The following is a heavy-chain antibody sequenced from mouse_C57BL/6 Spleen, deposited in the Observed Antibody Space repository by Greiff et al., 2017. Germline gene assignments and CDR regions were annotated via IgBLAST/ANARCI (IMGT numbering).Heavy chain of an antibody. V-gene: IGHV14-1*01. J-gene: IGHJ3*01. CDR3: ARADYDGYFAY. CDR1: GFNIKDYY. Sequence: VQLQQSGAELVRPGASVKLSCTASGFNIKDYYMHWVKQRPEQGLEWIGRIDPEDGDTEYAPKFQGKATMTADTSSNTAYLQLSSLTSEDTAVYYCARADYDGYFAYWGQGTLVTVSA. D-gene: IGHD2-3*01. CDR2: IDPEDGDT.